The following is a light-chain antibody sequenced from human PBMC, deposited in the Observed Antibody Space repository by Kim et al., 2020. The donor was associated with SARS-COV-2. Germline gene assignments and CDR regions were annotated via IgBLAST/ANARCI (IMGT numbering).Light chain of an antibody. CDR2: AAS. Sequence: VRDRAPTTGPASQDIATSLAWYQQKPGKVPQVLIYAASTVPSGVPSRFGGSGSGTEFTLTIGGLHTEDVATYYCQKYNSAPWTFGPGTKVDIK. J-gene: IGKJ1*01. CDR1: QDIATS. V-gene: IGKV1-27*01. CDR3: QKYNSAPWT.